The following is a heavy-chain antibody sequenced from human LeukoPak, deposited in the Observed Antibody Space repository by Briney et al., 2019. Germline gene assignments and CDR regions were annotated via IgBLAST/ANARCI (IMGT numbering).Heavy chain of an antibody. CDR1: GFTSSSYG. CDR3: AKDPIAVAGNNYYGMDV. V-gene: IGHV3-30*18. D-gene: IGHD6-19*01. J-gene: IGHJ6*02. Sequence: LAGGSLRLSCAASGFTSSSYGMYWVRQAPGKGLEWLAVISSDGSNKYYADSVKGRFTISSDNSKNTLYLQMNSLRAEDTAVYYCAKDPIAVAGNNYYGMDVWGQGTTVSVSS. CDR2: ISSDGSNK.